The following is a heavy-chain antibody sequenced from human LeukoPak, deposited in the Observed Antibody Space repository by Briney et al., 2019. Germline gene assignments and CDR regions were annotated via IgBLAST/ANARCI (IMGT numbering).Heavy chain of an antibody. V-gene: IGHV3-21*01. CDR2: ISSSSSYI. Sequence: GGSLRLSCAASGFTFSSYSMNWVRQAPGKGLEWVSSISSSSSYIYYADSVKGRFTISRDNAKNSLYLQMNSLRAEDTAVYYCARGSSSGWLPEYWGQGTLVTVSS. CDR1: GFTFSSYS. CDR3: ARGSSSGWLPEY. J-gene: IGHJ4*02. D-gene: IGHD6-19*01.